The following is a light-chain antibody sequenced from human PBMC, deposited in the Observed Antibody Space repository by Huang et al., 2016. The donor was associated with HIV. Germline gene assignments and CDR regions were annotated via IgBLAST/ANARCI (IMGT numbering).Light chain of an antibody. V-gene: IGKV1-5*03. CDR1: QTISNW. CDR2: KAY. Sequence: DIQMTQSASTLSASVGDRVTITCRASQTISNWLDWDTQKPGKAPNLLIYKAYTLESGVTSRFSGSGAGTEFTLTISSLQPDDFATYYCHHYNSYSGAFGQGTKVEIK. J-gene: IGKJ1*01. CDR3: HHYNSYSGA.